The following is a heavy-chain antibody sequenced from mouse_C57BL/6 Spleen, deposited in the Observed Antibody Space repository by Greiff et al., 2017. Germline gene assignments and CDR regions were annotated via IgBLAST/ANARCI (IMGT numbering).Heavy chain of an antibody. CDR2: IYWDDDK. D-gene: IGHD2-5*01. J-gene: IGHJ2*01. CDR3: ASYSRDCFDN. Sequence: QVTLKASGPGILQSSQTLSLTCSFSGFSLSTSGMGVSWIRQPSGKGLEWLAHIYWDDDKRYNPSLKSRLTISKDTSRNQVFLKITSVDTADTTTYYCASYSRDCFDNWGQGTTLTVSS. V-gene: IGHV8-12*01. CDR1: GFSLSTSGMG.